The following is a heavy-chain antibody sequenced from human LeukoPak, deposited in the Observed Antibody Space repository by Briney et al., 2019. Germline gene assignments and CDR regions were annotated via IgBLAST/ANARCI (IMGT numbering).Heavy chain of an antibody. CDR1: GGTFSSYA. V-gene: IGHV1-69*06. CDR3: AREFYSYGLDY. J-gene: IGHJ4*02. D-gene: IGHD5-18*01. Sequence: SVKVSCKASGGTFSSYAISWVRQAPGQGLEWRGGIIPIFGTANYAQKFQGRVTITADKSTSTAYMELSSLRSEDTAVYYCAREFYSYGLDYWGQGTLVTVSS. CDR2: IIPIFGTA.